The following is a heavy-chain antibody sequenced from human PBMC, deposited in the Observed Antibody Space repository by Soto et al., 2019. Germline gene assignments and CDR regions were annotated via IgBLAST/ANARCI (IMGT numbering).Heavy chain of an antibody. D-gene: IGHD3-3*01. V-gene: IGHV3-74*01. CDR1: GFIFSNYW. J-gene: IGHJ4*02. CDR3: ARGGRGDVWSGYYLH. Sequence: EVQLAESGGGLVQPGGSLRLSCGASGFIFSNYWMHWVRQVPGKGLVWVSRISDDGSTTSHADSVKGRFTISRDNAKNTLYLQMSSLRAEDTAVYYCARGGRGDVWSGYYLHWGQGTLVTVSS. CDR2: ISDDGSTT.